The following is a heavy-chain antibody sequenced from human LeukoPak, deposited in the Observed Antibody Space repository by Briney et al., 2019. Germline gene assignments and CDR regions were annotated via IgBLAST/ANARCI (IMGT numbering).Heavy chain of an antibody. V-gene: IGHV1-18*04. CDR3: ARTTYYYGSGSYRFDY. CDR2: ISAYNGNT. Sequence: ASVKVSCKASGYTFTSYGISWVRQAPGQGLEWMGWISAYNGNTNYVQKLQGRVTMTTDTSTSTAYMELRSLRSDDTAVYYCARTTYYYGSGSYRFDYWGQGTLVTVSS. J-gene: IGHJ4*02. CDR1: GYTFTSYG. D-gene: IGHD3-10*01.